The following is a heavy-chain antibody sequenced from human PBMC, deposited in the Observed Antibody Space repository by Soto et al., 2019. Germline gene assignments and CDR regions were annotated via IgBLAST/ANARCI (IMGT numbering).Heavy chain of an antibody. Sequence: GGSLRLSCAASGVTFSSYAMSLVRQAPGKGLEWVSAISGSGGFTYYADSVKGRFTISRDNSKNTLYLQMNSLRAEDTAVYYCAKGRATYYHDGTGDYWGQGTLVTVSS. V-gene: IGHV3-23*01. CDR2: ISGSGGFT. J-gene: IGHJ4*02. CDR1: GVTFSSYA. CDR3: AKGRATYYHDGTGDY. D-gene: IGHD3-22*01.